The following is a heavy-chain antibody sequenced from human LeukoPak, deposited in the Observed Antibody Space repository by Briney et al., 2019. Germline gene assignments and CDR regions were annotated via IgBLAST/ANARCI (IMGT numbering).Heavy chain of an antibody. CDR3: AKGLFDAFDI. V-gene: IGHV3-30*18. Sequence: GGSLRLSCAASGFTFSSYGMHWVRQAPGKGLEWVAVISYDGSNKYYADSVKGRFTISRDNSKNTLYLQMNSLRAEDTALYYCAKGLFDAFDIWGQGTMVTVSS. CDR2: ISYDGSNK. J-gene: IGHJ3*02. CDR1: GFTFSSYG.